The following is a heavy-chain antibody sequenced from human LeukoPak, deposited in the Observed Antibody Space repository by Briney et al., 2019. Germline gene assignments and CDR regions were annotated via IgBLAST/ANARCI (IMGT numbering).Heavy chain of an antibody. CDR1: GGSITGYH. CDR3: AGMRITTPTVRTLDY. J-gene: IGHJ4*02. CDR2: IYSNEAT. Sequence: SETLSLTCTVSGGSITGYHWSWIRQPPGKGLEWIGYIYSNEATEYKPSLKSRVTISADTSKNQFSLKLTSVTAADTAIYYCAGMRITTPTVRTLDYWGQGTLVTVSS. D-gene: IGHD1-14*01. V-gene: IGHV4-4*08.